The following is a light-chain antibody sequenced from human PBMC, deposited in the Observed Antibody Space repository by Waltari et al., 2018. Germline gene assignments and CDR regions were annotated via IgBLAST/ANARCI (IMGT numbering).Light chain of an antibody. CDR3: QQRSGWPPSIT. CDR2: DAS. J-gene: IGKJ5*01. V-gene: IGKV3-11*01. CDR1: QGVGNF. Sequence: ELVLTQSPATLSLSPGDRATLSCTASQGVGNFLAWYQHKPGQAPRPLIYDASNRATGIPATFSGSGSGTDFTLTSSSLQPEDFALYYCQQRSGWPPSITFGQGTRLEI.